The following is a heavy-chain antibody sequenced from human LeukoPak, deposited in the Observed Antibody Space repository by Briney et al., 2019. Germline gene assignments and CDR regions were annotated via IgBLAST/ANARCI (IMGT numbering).Heavy chain of an antibody. V-gene: IGHV1-69*04. CDR2: IIPILGIA. Sequence: SVKVSCKASGGTFSSYAISWVRQAPGQGLEWMGRIIPILGIANYAQKFQGRVTITADESTSTAYMELSSLRSEDTAVYYCAGRITIFGVVINWYFDLWGRGTLVTVSS. CDR3: AGRITIFGVVINWYFDL. CDR1: GGTFSSYA. D-gene: IGHD3-3*01. J-gene: IGHJ2*01.